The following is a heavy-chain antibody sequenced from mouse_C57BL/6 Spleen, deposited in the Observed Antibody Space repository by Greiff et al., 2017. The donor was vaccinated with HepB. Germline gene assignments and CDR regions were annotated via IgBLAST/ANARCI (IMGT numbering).Heavy chain of an antibody. J-gene: IGHJ2*01. CDR1: GYTFTSYW. D-gene: IGHD1-1*01. V-gene: IGHV1-59*01. Sequence: QVQLQQPGAELVRPGTSVKLSCKASGYTFTSYWMHWVKQRPGQGLEWIGVIDPSDSYTNYNQKFKGKATLTVDTSSSTAYMQLSSLTSEDSAVYYCARRFITTVDATYYFDYWGQGTTLTVSS. CDR2: IDPSDSYT. CDR3: ARRFITTVDATYYFDY.